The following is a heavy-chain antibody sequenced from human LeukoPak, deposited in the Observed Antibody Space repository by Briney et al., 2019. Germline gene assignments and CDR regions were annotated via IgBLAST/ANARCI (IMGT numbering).Heavy chain of an antibody. CDR1: GFSFNSYT. CDR2: ISPVSSYT. V-gene: IGHV3-21*01. CDR3: VRDVSRRIGMDV. D-gene: IGHD2/OR15-2a*01. Sequence: GSLRLSCLASGFSFNSYTMNWVREAPGKGLEWVSTISPVSSYTWYAESVKGRFTISRDNPKNSLYLQMDSLRAEDTAVYYCVRDVSRRIGMDVWGQGTTVTVSS. J-gene: IGHJ6*02.